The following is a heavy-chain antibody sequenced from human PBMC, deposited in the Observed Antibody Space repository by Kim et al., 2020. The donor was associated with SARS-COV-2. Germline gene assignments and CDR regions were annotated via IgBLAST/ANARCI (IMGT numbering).Heavy chain of an antibody. D-gene: IGHD3-9*01. CDR2: ISSSGSTI. CDR3: AREGAYDILTGYYYYYGMDV. J-gene: IGHJ6*04. CDR1: GFTFSSYE. Sequence: GGSLRLSCAASGFTFSSYEMNWVRQAPGKGLEWVSYISSSGSTIYYADSVKGRFTISRDNAKNSLYLQMNSLRAEDTAVYYCAREGAYDILTGYYYYYGMDVWGKETTVTVSS. V-gene: IGHV3-48*03.